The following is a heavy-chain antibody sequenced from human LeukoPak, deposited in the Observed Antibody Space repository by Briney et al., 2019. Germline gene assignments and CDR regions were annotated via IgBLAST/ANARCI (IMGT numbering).Heavy chain of an antibody. CDR2: INPNSGGT. J-gene: IGHJ6*02. Sequence: ASVKVSCKASGYTFTGYYMHWVRQAPGQGLEWMGWINPNSGGTNYAQKFQGRATMTRDTSSSTAYMELSRLRSDDTAVYYCARDRDSSSSFYYYYGMDVWGQGTTVTVSS. V-gene: IGHV1-2*02. CDR1: GYTFTGYY. D-gene: IGHD6-6*01. CDR3: ARDRDSSSSFYYYYGMDV.